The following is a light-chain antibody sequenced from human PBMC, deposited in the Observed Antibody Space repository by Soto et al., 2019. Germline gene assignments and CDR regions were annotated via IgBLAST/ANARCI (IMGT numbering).Light chain of an antibody. Sequence: SVLAPPGSVSGSPGQSITISCTGTSSNVGSYKLVSWYQQHPGKAPKLMIFEVNKRPSGVSNRFSGSKSGNTASLTISGLKVEDEADYYCCSSGGSPTYVFGTGTKVTVL. CDR1: SSNVGSYKL. CDR2: EVN. J-gene: IGLJ1*01. V-gene: IGLV2-23*02. CDR3: CSSGGSPTYV.